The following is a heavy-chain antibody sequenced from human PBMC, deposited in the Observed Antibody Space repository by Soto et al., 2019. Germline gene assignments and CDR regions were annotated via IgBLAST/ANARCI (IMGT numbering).Heavy chain of an antibody. CDR2: ITNSGNPI. Sequence: GGSLRLSCAASGFSSSDYYMYWIRQAPGKGLEWVSYITNSGNPIYSADSVKGRFTISRDNAKNSLYLHMSSLRAEDTAVYYCARDLVRGVHEYYYGLQVWGQGTTVTVSS. J-gene: IGHJ6*02. V-gene: IGHV3-11*01. CDR3: ARDLVRGVHEYYYGLQV. D-gene: IGHD3-10*01. CDR1: GFSSSDYY.